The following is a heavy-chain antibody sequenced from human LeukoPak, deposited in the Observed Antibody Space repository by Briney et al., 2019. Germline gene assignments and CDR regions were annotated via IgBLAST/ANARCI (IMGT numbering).Heavy chain of an antibody. CDR1: GFTFSNYW. V-gene: IGHV3-7*02. Sequence: SGGSLRLSCAASGFTFSNYWMSWVRQAPGKGLEWVANIKQDGSEKHYVDSVQGRFTISRDNGKNSLYLQMNSLRAEDTAVYYCATYYDSSGYDYVRFVYWGQRTLVTVSS. CDR2: IKQDGSEK. CDR3: ATYYDSSGYDYVRFVY. J-gene: IGHJ4*02. D-gene: IGHD3-22*01.